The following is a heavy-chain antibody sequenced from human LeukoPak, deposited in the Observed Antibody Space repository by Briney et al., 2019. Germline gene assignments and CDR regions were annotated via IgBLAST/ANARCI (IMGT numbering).Heavy chain of an antibody. CDR2: ISSSSSYI. D-gene: IGHD5-18*01. V-gene: IGHV3-21*01. CDR3: ARGLGTGYSYGNLDY. CDR1: GFTFSSYS. J-gene: IGHJ4*02. Sequence: GGSLRLSCAASGFTFSSYSMNWVRQAPGKGLEWVSSISSSSSYIYYADSVKGRFTISRGNAKNSLYLQMNSLRAEDTAVYYCARGLGTGYSYGNLDYWGQGTLVTVSS.